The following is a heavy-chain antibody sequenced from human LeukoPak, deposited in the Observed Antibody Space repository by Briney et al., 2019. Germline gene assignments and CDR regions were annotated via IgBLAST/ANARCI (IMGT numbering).Heavy chain of an antibody. CDR2: IKQDGSKK. V-gene: IGHV3-7*03. J-gene: IGHJ6*03. Sequence: GGSLRLSCAASGFTFSSYWMSWVRQAPGKGLEWVANIKQDGSKKYYVDSVKGRFTISRDNAKNSLYLQMNSLRAEDTALYYCARVRKYDFWSGDYHYYYYYYMDVWGKGTTVTVSS. CDR1: GFTFSSYW. CDR3: ARVRKYDFWSGDYHYYYYYYMDV. D-gene: IGHD3-3*01.